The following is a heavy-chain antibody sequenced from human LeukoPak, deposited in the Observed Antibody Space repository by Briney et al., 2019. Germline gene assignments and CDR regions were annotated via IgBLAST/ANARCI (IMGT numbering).Heavy chain of an antibody. J-gene: IGHJ6*02. CDR3: ASFGGGRIVSAIQSAPSYYDDMDV. D-gene: IGHD1-26*01. CDR2: IKQDGSEK. V-gene: IGHV3-7*01. Sequence: PGGSLRLSCAASGFTFSSYWMSWVRQAPGKGLEWVANIKQDGSEKYYVDSVKGRFTISRDNAKNSLYLQMNSLRVEDTAVYYCASFGGGRIVSAIQSAPSYYDDMDVWGPGTTVTVSS. CDR1: GFTFSSYW.